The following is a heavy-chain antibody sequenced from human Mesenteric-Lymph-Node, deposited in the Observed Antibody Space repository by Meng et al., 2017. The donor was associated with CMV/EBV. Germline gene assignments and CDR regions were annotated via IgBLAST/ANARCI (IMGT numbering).Heavy chain of an antibody. V-gene: IGHV4-59*01. J-gene: IGHJ4*02. D-gene: IGHD3-3*01. Sequence: GSLSLTCTVSSDSISSYYWSWLRQPPGKGLEWIGYISYSGNTNYKPSLKSRVTISIDTSDNRFSLRLSSVTAADTAVYYCARNYDFWSAYSRGGFDCWGQGRLVTVSS. CDR1: SDSISSYY. CDR3: ARNYDFWSAYSRGGFDC. CDR2: ISYSGNT.